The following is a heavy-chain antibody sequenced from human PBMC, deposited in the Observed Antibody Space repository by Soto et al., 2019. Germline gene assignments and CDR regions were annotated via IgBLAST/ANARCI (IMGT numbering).Heavy chain of an antibody. CDR1: GYTFSNYG. Sequence: ASVKVSCKTSGYTFSNYGISWLRQAPGQGLEWMGWINTYNGNTNYPQNLQGRVTMTTDTTTTTAYMELRSLRSGDTAVYYCARDLGGLPDFWGQGTLVTVSS. J-gene: IGHJ4*02. D-gene: IGHD5-12*01. CDR2: INTYNGNT. V-gene: IGHV1-18*01. CDR3: ARDLGGLPDF.